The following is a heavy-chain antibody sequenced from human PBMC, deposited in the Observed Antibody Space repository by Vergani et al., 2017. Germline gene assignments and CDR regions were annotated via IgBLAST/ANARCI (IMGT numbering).Heavy chain of an antibody. CDR1: GFTLGDYA. J-gene: IGHJ4*02. D-gene: IGHD2-2*01. V-gene: IGHV3-33*06. CDR2: IWYDGSKE. CDR3: AKKHCSSTSCPFDS. Sequence: VHLVESGGGLVQPGRSLRLSCSGSGFTLGDYAMTWVRQAPGKGLEWVAFIWYDGSKEYYADSVKGRFTISRDNSKNTLFLQMNSLRVEDTATYYCAKKHCSSTSCPFDSWGQGTLVTVSS.